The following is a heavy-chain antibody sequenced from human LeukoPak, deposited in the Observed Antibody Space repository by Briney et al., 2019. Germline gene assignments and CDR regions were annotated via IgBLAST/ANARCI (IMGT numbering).Heavy chain of an antibody. CDR2: INHSGST. D-gene: IGHD6-6*01. Sequence: SETLSLTCAVYGGSFSGYYWSWIRQPPGKGLEWIGEINHSGSTNYNPSLKSRVTISVDTSKNQFSLKLSPVTAADTAVYYCASGGQLVVAGGFDYWGQGTLVTVSS. CDR3: ASGGQLVVAGGFDY. J-gene: IGHJ4*02. V-gene: IGHV4-34*01. CDR1: GGSFSGYY.